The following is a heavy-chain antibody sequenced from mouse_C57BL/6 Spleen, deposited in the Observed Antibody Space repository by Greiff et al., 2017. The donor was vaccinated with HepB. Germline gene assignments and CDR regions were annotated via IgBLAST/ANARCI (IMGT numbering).Heavy chain of an antibody. Sequence: VQLQQSGPELVKPGASVKLSCKASGYTFTSYWMHWVKQRPGQGLEWIGVIDPSDSYTNYNQKFKGKATLTVDTSSSTAYMQLSSLTSEDSAVYYCAYGSRGLDYWGQGTSVTVSS. D-gene: IGHD1-1*01. V-gene: IGHV1-59*01. J-gene: IGHJ4*01. CDR2: IDPSDSYT. CDR3: AYGSRGLDY. CDR1: GYTFTSYW.